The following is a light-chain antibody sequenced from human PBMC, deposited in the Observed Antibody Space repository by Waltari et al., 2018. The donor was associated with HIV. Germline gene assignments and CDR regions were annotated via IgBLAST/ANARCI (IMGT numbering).Light chain of an antibody. J-gene: IGLJ3*02. Sequence: QSTLTQPPPVSGSLGQPVTIACSGTSSDIGSYNLVSWYQQPPGTAPKRIIYEVTNRPSGVAVRFSGSKSGNTASLTISGLQAEDETDYYCSSYTTSSTWVFGGGTQLTVL. V-gene: IGLV2-18*02. CDR1: SSDIGSYNL. CDR3: SSYTTSSTWV. CDR2: EVT.